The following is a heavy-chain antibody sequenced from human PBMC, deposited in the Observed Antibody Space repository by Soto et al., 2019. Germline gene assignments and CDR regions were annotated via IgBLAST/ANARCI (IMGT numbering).Heavy chain of an antibody. J-gene: IGHJ4*02. D-gene: IGHD1-7*01. Sequence: EVQLLESGGGLVQPGGSLRLSCAASGFTFSSYGMTWVRQAPGKGLEWVSFSSATGAGTYYADSVKGRFTISRDNSKNPLYLQMTSPRGDDTAVYYCAKDPRAGGNYCFYSDFWGQGALVIVSS. V-gene: IGHV3-23*01. CDR1: GFTFSSYG. CDR3: AKDPRAGGNYCFYSDF. CDR2: SSATGAGT.